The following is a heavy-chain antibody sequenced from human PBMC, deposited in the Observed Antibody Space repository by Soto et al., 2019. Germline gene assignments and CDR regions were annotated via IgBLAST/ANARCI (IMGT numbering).Heavy chain of an antibody. D-gene: IGHD3-9*01. CDR3: ARNPYYDILTGYTIQGAFDI. CDR2: INAGNGNT. V-gene: IGHV1-3*01. CDR1: GYTFTSYA. Sequence: ASVKVSCKASGYTFTSYAMHWVRQAPGQRLEWMGWINAGNGNTKYSQKFQGRVTITRDTSASTAYMELSSLRSEDTAVYYCARNPYYDILTGYTIQGAFDIWGQGTMVTV. J-gene: IGHJ3*02.